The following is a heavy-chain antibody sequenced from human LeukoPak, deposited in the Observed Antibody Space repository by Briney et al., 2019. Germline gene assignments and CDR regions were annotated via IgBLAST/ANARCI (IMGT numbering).Heavy chain of an antibody. CDR1: GGSISSGGYS. J-gene: IGHJ6*03. D-gene: IGHD3-22*01. CDR2: IYYSGST. Sequence: SETLSLTCAVSGGSISSGGYSWSWIRQPPGKGLEWIGYIYYSGSTYYNPSLKSRVTMSVDTSKNQFSLKLSSVTAADTAVYYCARDNYDSSGYAYYYYYMDVWGKGTTVTISS. CDR3: ARDNYDSSGYAYYYYYMDV. V-gene: IGHV4-30-4*07.